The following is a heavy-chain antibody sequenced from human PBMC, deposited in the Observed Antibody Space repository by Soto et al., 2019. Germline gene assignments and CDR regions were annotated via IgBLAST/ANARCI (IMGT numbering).Heavy chain of an antibody. CDR1: GGTFSSYA. D-gene: IGHD6-19*01. V-gene: IGHV1-69*06. J-gene: IGHJ6*02. CDR3: ASWLVAAAQGRSGWHGSWHGMDV. CDR2: IIPIFGTA. Sequence: QVQLVQSGAEVKKPGSSVKVSCKASGGTFSSYAISWVRQAPGQGLEWMGGIIPIFGTANYAQKFQGRLTITADKSTSTAYMELSSLRSEDTAVYYCASWLVAAAQGRSGWHGSWHGMDVWGQGTTVTVSS.